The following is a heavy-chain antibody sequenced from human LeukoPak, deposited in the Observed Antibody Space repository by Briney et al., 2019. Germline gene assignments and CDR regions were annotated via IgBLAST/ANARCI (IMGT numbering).Heavy chain of an antibody. CDR2: IYTSGST. Sequence: SETLSLTCTVSGGSISGYYWSWIRQPVGKGLEWIGRIYTSGSTNYNPSLKSRVTMSVDTSKNQFSLKLSSVTAADTAVYYCARKVYARSGRDAFDIWGHGTMVTVSS. D-gene: IGHD2-8*01. V-gene: IGHV4-4*07. J-gene: IGHJ3*02. CDR3: ARKVYARSGRDAFDI. CDR1: GGSISGYY.